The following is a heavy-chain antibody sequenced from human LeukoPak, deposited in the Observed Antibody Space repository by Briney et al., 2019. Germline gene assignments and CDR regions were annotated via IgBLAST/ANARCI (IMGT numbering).Heavy chain of an antibody. J-gene: IGHJ4*02. CDR1: GFTFSSYA. CDR3: ASIWEYSYLPFDY. Sequence: GGSLRLSCAASGFTFSSYAMSWVRQAPGKGLEWVSAISRSDDSPKYSTKYADSVTGRFTISRDNSKNTLYLQMNSLRAEDTAVYYCASIWEYSYLPFDYWGQGTLVTVSS. D-gene: IGHD5-18*01. V-gene: IGHV3-23*01. CDR2: ISRSDDSPKYST.